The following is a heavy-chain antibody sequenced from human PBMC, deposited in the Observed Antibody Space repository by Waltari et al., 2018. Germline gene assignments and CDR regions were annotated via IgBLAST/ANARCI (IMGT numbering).Heavy chain of an antibody. CDR1: GDIIDTSFC. CDR2: VFYSWST. J-gene: IGHJ4*02. CDR3: VRDPLNPRGLFDH. Sequence: QVRLQESGAVMVTHSDTLSLTCTVSGDIIDTSFCSGWVRPPPGKGLEWIGSVFYSWSTYYNSSLRSRVTISIDTSKNQFSLKVTSVTAADTAMYYCVRDPLNPRGLFDHWGQGILVSVSS. V-gene: IGHV4-38-2*02. D-gene: IGHD2-8*01.